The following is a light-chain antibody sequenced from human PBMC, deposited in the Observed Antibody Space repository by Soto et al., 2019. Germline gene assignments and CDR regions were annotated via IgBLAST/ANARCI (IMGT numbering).Light chain of an antibody. J-gene: IGLJ2*01. Sequence: QSALTQPASMSGSPGQSITISCTGTSRDIGTSPYVSWYQQYPGKAPKCMIYDVNNRPSGVSYRFSGSKSGYTASLTISGLRAEDEAVYYCTSYTTSNTLALGGGTKLTVL. CDR2: DVN. V-gene: IGLV2-14*01. CDR1: SRDIGTSPY. CDR3: TSYTTSNTLA.